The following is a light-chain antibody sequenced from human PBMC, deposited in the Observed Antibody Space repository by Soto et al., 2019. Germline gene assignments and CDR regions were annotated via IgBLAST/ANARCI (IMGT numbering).Light chain of an antibody. Sequence: QSALTQPASVSGSPGQSITISCTGTSSDVGGYNYVSWYQQHPGKAPKLMIYDVSNRPSGVSNRFSGSKSGNTASLTISGLQAEDDADYYSSSYTSSSTSLFGTRT. CDR3: SSYTSSSTSL. J-gene: IGLJ1*01. CDR2: DVS. V-gene: IGLV2-14*01. CDR1: SSDVGGYNY.